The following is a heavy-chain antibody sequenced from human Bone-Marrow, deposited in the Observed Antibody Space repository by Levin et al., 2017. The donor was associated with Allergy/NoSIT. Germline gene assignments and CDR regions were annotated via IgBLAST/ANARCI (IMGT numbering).Heavy chain of an antibody. Sequence: SQTLSLTCAVSGGSVSNSNYFWGWIRQPPNKGLEWIGSIYFSGTTHYNPSLKSRVTISVDTAKHHFSLNLTSVTAADTAVYYCARHGLGHLGELSPYYWGQGTLVIVSS. V-gene: IGHV4-39*01. CDR2: IYFSGTT. CDR1: GGSVSNSNYF. D-gene: IGHD3-16*02. J-gene: IGHJ4*02. CDR3: ARHGLGHLGELSPYY.